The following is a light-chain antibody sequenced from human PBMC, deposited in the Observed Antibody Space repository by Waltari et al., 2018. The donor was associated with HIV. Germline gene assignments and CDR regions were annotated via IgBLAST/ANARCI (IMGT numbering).Light chain of an antibody. CDR1: SSNLGAGFD. V-gene: IGLV1-40*01. Sequence: QSVLTQPPSVSGAPGQRVTISCTGSSSNLGAGFDVLWYQQLPGTAPKLLIYANTTRRAGVPDRFSGSKSGTLASLAITGLQAEDEADYYCQSYDSTLSGSIFGGGTKLAVL. CDR3: QSYDSTLSGSI. J-gene: IGLJ2*01. CDR2: ANT.